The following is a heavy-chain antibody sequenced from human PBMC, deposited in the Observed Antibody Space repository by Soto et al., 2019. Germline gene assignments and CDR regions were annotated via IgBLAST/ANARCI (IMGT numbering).Heavy chain of an antibody. J-gene: IGHJ3*02. CDR2: IYYSGST. Sequence: QLQLQESGPGLVKPSETLSLTCTVSDGSISSSSYYWGWIRQPPGKGLEWIGIIYYSGSTYYNPSLKSRVTISVDTSKNQFSLKMSSVTAADTAVYYCARQGSGNAFDIWGQGTMVTVSS. CDR1: DGSISSSSYY. D-gene: IGHD1-26*01. CDR3: ARQGSGNAFDI. V-gene: IGHV4-39*01.